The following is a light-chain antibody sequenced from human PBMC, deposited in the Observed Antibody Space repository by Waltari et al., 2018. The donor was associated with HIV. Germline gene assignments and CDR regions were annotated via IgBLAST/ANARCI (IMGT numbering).Light chain of an antibody. Sequence: QFTQSPSSLSASLGDKVTITCRASQNIKNFLNWYQVRPGKAPRVLIYGVSSLPTGVPSRFTGGGSGTDFTLTINNLQPEDFASYLCQQTFSVSITFGPGTRLEI. CDR1: QNIKNF. V-gene: IGKV1-39*01. J-gene: IGKJ5*01. CDR3: QQTFSVSIT. CDR2: GVS.